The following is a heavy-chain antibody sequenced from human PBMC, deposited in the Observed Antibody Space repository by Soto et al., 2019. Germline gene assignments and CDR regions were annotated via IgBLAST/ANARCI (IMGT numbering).Heavy chain of an antibody. V-gene: IGHV3-23*01. J-gene: IGHJ4*02. Sequence: PGGSLRLSCAASGFTFRSYAMNWVRQAPGKGLEWVPAISGSAGSTYYADSVKGRFTISRDNSNNTLFLQMNSLRAEDTAVYYCAKGGRQWLVTSDFNYWGQGALVTVSS. CDR2: ISGSAGST. CDR1: GFTFRSYA. D-gene: IGHD6-19*01. CDR3: AKGGRQWLVTSDFNY.